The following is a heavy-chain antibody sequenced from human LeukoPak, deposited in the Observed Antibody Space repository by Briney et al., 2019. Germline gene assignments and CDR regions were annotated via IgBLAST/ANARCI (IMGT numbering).Heavy chain of an antibody. CDR1: GFTFSSYA. V-gene: IGHV3-30*04. CDR2: ISYDGSNK. J-gene: IGHJ4*02. D-gene: IGHD3-22*01. Sequence: PGGSLRLSCAASGFTFSSYAMHWVRQAPGKGLEWVAVISYDGSNKYYADSVKGRFTISRDNSKNTLYLQMNSLRAEDTAVYYCARDHDDSSGYYYHINTNFDYWGQGTLVTVSS. CDR3: ARDHDDSSGYYYHINTNFDY.